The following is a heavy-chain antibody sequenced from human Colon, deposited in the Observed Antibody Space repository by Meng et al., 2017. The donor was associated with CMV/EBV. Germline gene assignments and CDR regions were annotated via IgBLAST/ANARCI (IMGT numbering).Heavy chain of an antibody. Sequence: VSRLPFRSFAFPWVRLAPGEGLEWVAFTSFDGSHATLADSVKGRFTITRDNSNNRLYLQMNSLRIEDTAVYYCAPDGGLRVANYYEHWGQGTLVTVSS. CDR1: RLPFRSFA. CDR3: APDGGLRVANYYEH. J-gene: IGHJ4*02. CDR2: TSFDGSHA. V-gene: IGHV3-30*04. D-gene: IGHD5-12*01.